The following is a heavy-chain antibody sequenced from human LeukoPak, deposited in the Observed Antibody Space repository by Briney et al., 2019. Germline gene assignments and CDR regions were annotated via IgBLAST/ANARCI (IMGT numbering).Heavy chain of an antibody. J-gene: IGHJ4*02. V-gene: IGHV4-4*02. Sequence: PSETLSLTCAVSGGSISSSNWWSWVRQPPGKGLEWIGEIYHSGSTNYNPSLKSRVTISVDKSKNQFSLKLSSVTAADTAVYYCASHDYGDYVGDFDYWGQGTLVTVSS. D-gene: IGHD4-17*01. CDR3: ASHDYGDYVGDFDY. CDR1: GGSISSSNW. CDR2: IYHSGST.